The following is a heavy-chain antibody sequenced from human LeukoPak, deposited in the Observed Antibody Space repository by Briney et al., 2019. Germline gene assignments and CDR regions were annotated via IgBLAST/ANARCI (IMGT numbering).Heavy chain of an antibody. Sequence: GGSLRLSCAASGFTFSSYAMSWVRQAPGKGLEWVSVISGSGGSTYYADSVKGRFTISRDNSKNTLYLQMNSLRAEDTAVYYCARESAQSYYYDSSGYYPRYFDYWGQGTLVTVSS. V-gene: IGHV3-23*01. CDR1: GFTFSSYA. D-gene: IGHD3-22*01. CDR2: ISGSGGST. CDR3: ARESAQSYYYDSSGYYPRYFDY. J-gene: IGHJ4*02.